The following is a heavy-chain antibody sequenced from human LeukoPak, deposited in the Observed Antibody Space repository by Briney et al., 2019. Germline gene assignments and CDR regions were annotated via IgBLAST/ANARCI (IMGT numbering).Heavy chain of an antibody. V-gene: IGHV3-23*01. J-gene: IGHJ4*02. CDR2: ISVSGA. CDR1: AFTFSDYA. D-gene: IGHD3-22*01. CDR3: AKTHYSDSRGYYPVYFDY. Sequence: GGSLRLSCAASAFTFSDYAMSWVRQAPGKGLEWVSTISVSGAYYADPVKGRFTISRDNSKSTLYLHMNSLRAEDTAAYYCAKTHYSDSRGYYPVYFDYWGQGTLVTVSS.